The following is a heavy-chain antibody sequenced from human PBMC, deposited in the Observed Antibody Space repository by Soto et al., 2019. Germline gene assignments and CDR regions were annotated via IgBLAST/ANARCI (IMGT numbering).Heavy chain of an antibody. Sequence: PSETLSLTCAVYGGSFSGYYWCWIRQPPGKGLEWIGEINHSGSTNYNPSLKRRVTISVDTSKKQFSLNLSSVTAADTAVYYCARVTGMDVWGQGTTVTVSS. CDR3: ARVTGMDV. V-gene: IGHV4-34*01. CDR1: GGSFSGYY. CDR2: INHSGST. D-gene: IGHD2-21*02. J-gene: IGHJ6*02.